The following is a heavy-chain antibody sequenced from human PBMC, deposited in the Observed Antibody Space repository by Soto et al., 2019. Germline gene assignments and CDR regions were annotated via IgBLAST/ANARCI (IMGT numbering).Heavy chain of an antibody. D-gene: IGHD2-15*01. CDR3: ARIIRSGGNIEYFQH. CDR2: IFPGDSDT. J-gene: IGHJ1*01. Sequence: GESLKISCKGSGYSFTSYWIGWVRQMPGKGLEWMGIIFPGDSDTRYSPSFQGQVTISADKSISTAYLQWSSLKASDTAMYYCARIIRSGGNIEYFQHWGQGTLVTVSS. CDR1: GYSFTSYW. V-gene: IGHV5-51*01.